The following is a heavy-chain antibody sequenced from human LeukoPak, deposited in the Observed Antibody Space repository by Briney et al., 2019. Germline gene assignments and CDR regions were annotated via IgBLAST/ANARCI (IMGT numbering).Heavy chain of an antibody. V-gene: IGHV4-39*07. CDR3: ARDRYYDFWSGYPLDYFDY. CDR1: GGSISSSSYY. Sequence: PSETLSLTCTVSGGSISSSSYYWGWIRQPPGKGLEWIGSIYTSGSTNYNPSLKSRVTISVDTSKNQFSLKLSSVTAADTAVYYCARDRYYDFWSGYPLDYFDYWGQGTLVTVSS. D-gene: IGHD3-3*01. CDR2: IYTSGST. J-gene: IGHJ4*02.